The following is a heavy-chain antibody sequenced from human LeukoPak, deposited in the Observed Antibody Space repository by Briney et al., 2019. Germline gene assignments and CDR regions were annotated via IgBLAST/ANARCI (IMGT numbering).Heavy chain of an antibody. J-gene: IGHJ3*02. Sequence: GGSLRLSCAASGFTFSSYSMNWVRQAPGKGLEWVSSIGSSSSIYYADSVKGRFTISRDNAKNSLYLQMNSLRAEDTAVYYCAREANEAFDIWGQGTMVTVSS. CDR3: AREANEAFDI. CDR2: IGSSSSI. CDR1: GFTFSSYS. V-gene: IGHV3-21*01.